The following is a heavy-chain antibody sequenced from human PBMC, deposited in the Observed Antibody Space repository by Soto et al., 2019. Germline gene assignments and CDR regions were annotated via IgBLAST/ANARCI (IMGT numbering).Heavy chain of an antibody. CDR2: INHSGST. CDR1: GGSFSGYY. D-gene: IGHD6-6*01. V-gene: IGHV4-34*01. CDR3: ARRRRIAATDY. J-gene: IGHJ4*02. Sequence: SETLSLTCAVYGGSFSGYYWSWIRQPPGKGLEWIGEINHSGSTNYNPSLKSRVTISVDTSKNQFSLKLSSVTAADTAVYYCARRRRIAATDYWGQGTLVTVSS.